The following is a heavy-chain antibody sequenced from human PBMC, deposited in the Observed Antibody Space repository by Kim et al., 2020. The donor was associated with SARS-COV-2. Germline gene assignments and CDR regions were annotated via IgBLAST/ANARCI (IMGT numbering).Heavy chain of an antibody. Sequence: GGSLRLSCAGYGFTFRSYGMNWVRQAPGKGLEWVAVIWCDGSKKFYADSVKGRFTISRDNSKNMVYLQMNSLRPEDTAVHYCAKDVSGCNGFSCSYYFD. J-gene: IGHJ4*01. CDR2: IWCDGSKK. D-gene: IGHD3-16*01. CDR3: AKDVSGCNGFSCSYYFD. V-gene: IGHV3-33*06. CDR1: GFTFRSYG.